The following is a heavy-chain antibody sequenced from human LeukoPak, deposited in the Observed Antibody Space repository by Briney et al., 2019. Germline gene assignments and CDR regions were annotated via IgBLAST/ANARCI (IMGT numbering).Heavy chain of an antibody. Sequence: SETLSLTCTVSGVSISDYYWSWIRQPPGKGLEWIGYIYYSGSTNYNYNPSLKSRVTISVDTSKNQFSLRLTSVTAADTAVYYCARRGYSYGPSGSFDFRGQGTLVTVSS. D-gene: IGHD5-18*01. CDR1: GVSISDYY. V-gene: IGHV4-59*01. CDR3: ARRGYSYGPSGSFDF. CDR2: IYYSGSTNY. J-gene: IGHJ4*02.